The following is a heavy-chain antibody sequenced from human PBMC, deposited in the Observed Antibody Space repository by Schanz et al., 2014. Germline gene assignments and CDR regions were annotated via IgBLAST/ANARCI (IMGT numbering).Heavy chain of an antibody. Sequence: QVQLVQSGAEVKKPGASVKVSCKASGYTFTRYYIHWVRQAPGQGLEWMGIINPSGGGTSYALRFQDRVTVTRDTSRSTVYMELSSLRSEDTAVYYCARGGGPEDVFDIWGQGTILTVSA. V-gene: IGHV1-46*01. CDR1: GYTFTRYY. CDR3: ARGGGPEDVFDI. CDR2: INPSGGGT. D-gene: IGHD5-12*01. J-gene: IGHJ3*02.